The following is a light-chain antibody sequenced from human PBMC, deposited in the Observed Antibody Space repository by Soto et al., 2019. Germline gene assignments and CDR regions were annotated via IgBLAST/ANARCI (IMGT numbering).Light chain of an antibody. CDR2: RNN. CDR1: SSNIGSNY. Sequence: QSVLTQPPSASGTPGQRVTSSCSGSSSNIGSNYVYWYQQLPGTAPKLLFYRNNQRPSGVPDRFSGSKSGTSASLASSGRRSADEADYYCAAWDDSLSGRVFGTGTKVTVL. V-gene: IGLV1-47*01. CDR3: AAWDDSLSGRV. J-gene: IGLJ1*01.